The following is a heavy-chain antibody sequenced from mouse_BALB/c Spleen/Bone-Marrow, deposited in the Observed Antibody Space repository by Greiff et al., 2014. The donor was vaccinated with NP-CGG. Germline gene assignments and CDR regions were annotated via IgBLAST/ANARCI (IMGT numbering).Heavy chain of an antibody. CDR3: ARITTATGAMDY. CDR1: GFSLTTYG. D-gene: IGHD1-2*01. Sequence: QVQLKESGPGLVAPSQSLSITCTVSGFSLTTYGVHWVRQPPGKGLEWLGVLWADGSTNYNSALMSRLSISKDNSKSQVFLKMNSLQTDDTAMYYCARITTATGAMDYRGQGTSVTGSS. V-gene: IGHV2-9*02. J-gene: IGHJ4*01. CDR2: LWADGST.